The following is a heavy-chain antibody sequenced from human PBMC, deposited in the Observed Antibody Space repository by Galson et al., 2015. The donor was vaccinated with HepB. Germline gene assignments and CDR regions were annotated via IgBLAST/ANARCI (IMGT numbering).Heavy chain of an antibody. J-gene: IGHJ4*02. Sequence: SLRLSCAASGFTFNRYAMSWVRRAPGKGLDWVSTISSTGDSTYYADSVKGRFTISRDSSKNTLYLQMNSLRAEDTAVYYCAKERGSSSLGTFDYWGQGTLVTVSS. V-gene: IGHV3-23*01. CDR3: AKERGSSSLGTFDY. D-gene: IGHD6-6*01. CDR2: ISSTGDST. CDR1: GFTFNRYA.